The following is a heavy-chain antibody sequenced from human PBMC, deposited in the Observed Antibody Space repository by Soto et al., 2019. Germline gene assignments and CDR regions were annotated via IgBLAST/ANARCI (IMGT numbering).Heavy chain of an antibody. D-gene: IGHD2-15*01. V-gene: IGHV4-31*03. Sequence: SETLSLTCTVSGGSISSGGYYWSWIRQHPGKGLEWIGYIYYSGSTYYNPSLKSRVTISVDTSKNQFSLKLSSVTAADTAVYYCARGRYCSGGSCPHSWGQGTLVTVSS. J-gene: IGHJ5*02. CDR3: ARGRYCSGGSCPHS. CDR1: GGSISSGGYY. CDR2: IYYSGST.